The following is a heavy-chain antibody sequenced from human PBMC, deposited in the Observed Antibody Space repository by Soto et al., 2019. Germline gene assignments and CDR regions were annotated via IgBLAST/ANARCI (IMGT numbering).Heavy chain of an antibody. J-gene: IGHJ4*02. D-gene: IGHD1-1*01. Sequence: GGSLKNSCKGFWYSLTPYWIGWGRQMPRKGLEWMGIIYPGDSDTKYSPSFRGQVTMSADKSISTAYLQWNSLKASDTAMYYCAKQNGPNAVSPHFDFWGQGTLVTVSS. V-gene: IGHV5-51*01. CDR3: AKQNGPNAVSPHFDF. CDR2: IYPGDSDT. CDR1: WYSLTPYW.